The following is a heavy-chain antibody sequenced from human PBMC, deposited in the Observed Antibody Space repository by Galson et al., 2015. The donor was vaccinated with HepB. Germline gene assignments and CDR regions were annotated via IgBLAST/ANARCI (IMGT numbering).Heavy chain of an antibody. D-gene: IGHD3-3*01. CDR1: GGSISSGY. CDR2: VHNSGST. Sequence: ETLSLTCSVSGGSISSGYWSWIRQPPGKGLEWIGYVHNSGSTNYNSSLKSRVSILGDKSKNQFSLRLASVTAADTAVYYCAKGSLYDFWSPYNTRGVWFDPWGQGTLVTVSS. CDR3: AKGSLYDFWSPYNTRGVWFDP. V-gene: IGHV4-59*01. J-gene: IGHJ5*02.